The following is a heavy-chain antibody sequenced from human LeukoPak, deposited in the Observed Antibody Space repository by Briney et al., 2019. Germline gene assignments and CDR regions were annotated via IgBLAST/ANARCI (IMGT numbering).Heavy chain of an antibody. V-gene: IGHV4-59*01. CDR3: ARGAFLEWLFFFDY. CDR2: IYYSGST. Sequence: SETLSLTXTVSGGSISSYYWSWIRQPPGKGLEWIGYIYYSGSTNYNPSLKSRVTISVDTSKNQFSLKLSSVTAADTAVYYCARGAFLEWLFFFDYWGQGTLVTVSS. J-gene: IGHJ4*02. CDR1: GGSISSYY. D-gene: IGHD3-3*02.